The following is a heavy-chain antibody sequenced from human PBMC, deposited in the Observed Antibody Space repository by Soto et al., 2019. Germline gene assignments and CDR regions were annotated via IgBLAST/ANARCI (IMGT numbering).Heavy chain of an antibody. CDR3: AKDPRITMIVVVTRGDAFDI. Sequence: GGSLRLSCAASGFTFSSYAMSWVRQAPGKGLEWVSAISGSGGSTYYADSVKGRFTISRDNSKNTLYLQMNSLRAEDTAVYYCAKDPRITMIVVVTRGDAFDIWGQGTMVTVSS. D-gene: IGHD3-22*01. V-gene: IGHV3-23*01. CDR2: ISGSGGST. CDR1: GFTFSSYA. J-gene: IGHJ3*02.